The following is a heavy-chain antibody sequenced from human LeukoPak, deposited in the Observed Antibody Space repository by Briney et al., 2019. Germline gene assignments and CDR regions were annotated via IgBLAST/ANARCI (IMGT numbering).Heavy chain of an antibody. V-gene: IGHV1-18*04. CDR2: ISGYNYKT. CDR3: ARGVEGGSGWFWFDP. CDR1: GYTLSSNG. Sequence: AASVKVSCKAFGYTLSSNGISWLRQAPGQGLEWIGWISGYNYKTKYAQTFQGRVAMTIDTSTKTVSMELRILRSDDTAVYYCARGVEGGSGWFWFDPWGQGTLVTGSS. J-gene: IGHJ5*02. D-gene: IGHD6-19*01.